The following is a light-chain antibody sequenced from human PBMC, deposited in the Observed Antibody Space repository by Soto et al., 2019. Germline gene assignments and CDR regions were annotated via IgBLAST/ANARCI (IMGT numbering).Light chain of an antibody. Sequence: QSVLTQPASGSGSPGQSSTISCTGTSSDVGSYNLVSWYQQHPGKAPKLMIYEVSKRPSGVSNRFSGSKSGNTASLTISGLQAEDEADYYCCSYAGSSTPVVFGGGTQLTVL. CDR2: EVS. CDR3: CSYAGSSTPVV. J-gene: IGLJ2*01. CDR1: SSDVGSYNL. V-gene: IGLV2-23*02.